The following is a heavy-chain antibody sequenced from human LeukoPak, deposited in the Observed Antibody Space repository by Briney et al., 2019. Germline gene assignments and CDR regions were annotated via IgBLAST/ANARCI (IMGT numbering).Heavy chain of an antibody. CDR3: ARDKPYTPTPPPYYYYGMDV. V-gene: IGHV4-34*01. CDR2: INHSGST. J-gene: IGHJ6*02. Sequence: SETLSLTCTVSGGSISSYYWSWIRQPPGKGLEWIGEINHSGSTNYNPSLKSRVTISVDTSKNQFSLKLSSVTAADTAVYYCARDKPYTPTPPPYYYYGMDVWGQGTTVTVSS. D-gene: IGHD3-16*01. CDR1: GGSISSYY.